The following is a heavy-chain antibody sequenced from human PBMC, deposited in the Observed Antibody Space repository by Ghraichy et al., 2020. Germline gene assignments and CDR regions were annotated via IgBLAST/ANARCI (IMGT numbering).Heavy chain of an antibody. CDR1: GGSISSGGYY. Sequence: SQTLSLTCTVSGGSISSGGYYWSWIRQHPGKGLEWIGYIYYSGSTYYNPSLKSRVTISVDTSKNQFSLKLSSVTAADTAVYYCARENWNDGGFDPWGQGTLVTVSS. V-gene: IGHV4-31*02. J-gene: IGHJ5*02. CDR3: ARENWNDGGFDP. D-gene: IGHD1-1*01. CDR2: IYYSGST.